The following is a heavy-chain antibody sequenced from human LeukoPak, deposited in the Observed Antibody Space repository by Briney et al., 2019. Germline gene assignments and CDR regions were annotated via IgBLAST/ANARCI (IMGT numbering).Heavy chain of an antibody. CDR1: GGTFSSYA. CDR2: IIPIFGTA. Sequence: SVKVSCKASGGTFSSYAISWVRQAPGQGLEWMGGIIPIFGTANYAQKFQGRVTITADKSTSTAYMELSSLRSEDTAVYYCARDLGSRDGYNPPNLFDDWGQGTLVTVSS. D-gene: IGHD5-24*01. J-gene: IGHJ4*02. CDR3: ARDLGSRDGYNPPNLFDD. V-gene: IGHV1-69*06.